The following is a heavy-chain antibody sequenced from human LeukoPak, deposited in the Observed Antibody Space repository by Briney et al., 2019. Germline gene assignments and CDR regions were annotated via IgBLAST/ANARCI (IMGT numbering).Heavy chain of an antibody. D-gene: IGHD2-2*01. V-gene: IGHV4-4*07. CDR2: IYTSGST. J-gene: IGHJ2*01. CDR1: GGSISSYY. CDR3: ARDALYCSSTSCYRYWYFDL. Sequence: SETLSLTCTVSGGSISSYYWNWIRQPAGKGLEWIGRIYTSGSTNYNPSLKSRVTMSVDTSKNQSSLKLSSVTAADTAVYYCARDALYCSSTSCYRYWYFDLWGRGTLVTVSS.